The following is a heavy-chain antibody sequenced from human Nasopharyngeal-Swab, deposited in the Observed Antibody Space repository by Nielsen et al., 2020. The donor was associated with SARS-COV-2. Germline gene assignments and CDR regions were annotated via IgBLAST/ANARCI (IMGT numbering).Heavy chain of an antibody. CDR2: ISSSSSYI. Sequence: GGSLRLSCAASGFTFSSYNMNWVRQAPGKGLEWVSSISSSSSYINYADSVKGRFTISRDNAKNSLYLQMNSLRAEDTAVYYCAGQNNYGSGSYNFDYWGQGTLVTVSS. J-gene: IGHJ4*02. CDR1: GFTFSSYN. V-gene: IGHV3-21*01. D-gene: IGHD3-10*01. CDR3: AGQNNYGSGSYNFDY.